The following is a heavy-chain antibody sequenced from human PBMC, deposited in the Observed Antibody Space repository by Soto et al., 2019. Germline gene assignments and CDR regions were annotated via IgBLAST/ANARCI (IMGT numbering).Heavy chain of an antibody. CDR3: ARHVNVAVAGTGFDY. V-gene: IGHV4-59*08. J-gene: IGHJ4*02. D-gene: IGHD6-19*01. CDR1: GGSISSYY. CDR2: IHYSGST. Sequence: QVQLQESGPGLVKPSETLSLTCTVSGGSISSYYWSWIRQPPGKGLEWIGHIHYSGSTNYNPSLTSRVTMSVVTSQNQFSLKLSSVTAADTAVYYCARHVNVAVAGTGFDYWGQGPLVTVSS.